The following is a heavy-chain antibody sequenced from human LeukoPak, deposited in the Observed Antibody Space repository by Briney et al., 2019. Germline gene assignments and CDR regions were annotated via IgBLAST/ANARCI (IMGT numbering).Heavy chain of an antibody. J-gene: IGHJ4*02. Sequence: SVKVSCKASGGTFSSYAISWVRQARGQGLEWMGRIIPIFGIANYAQKFQGRFTITADKSTSTAYMELSSLRSEDTAVYYCARDHHYYDSSGYGYWGQGTLVTVSS. CDR2: IIPIFGIA. CDR1: GGTFSSYA. D-gene: IGHD3-22*01. CDR3: ARDHHYYDSSGYGY. V-gene: IGHV1-69*04.